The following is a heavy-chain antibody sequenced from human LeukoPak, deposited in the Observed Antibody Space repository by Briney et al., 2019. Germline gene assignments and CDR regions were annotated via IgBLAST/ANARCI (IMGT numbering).Heavy chain of an antibody. V-gene: IGHV4-39*01. CDR2: IFYDGSS. CDR1: SGSISNSNYY. D-gene: IGHD1-26*01. Sequence: PSETLSLTCTVSSGSISNSNYYWGWIRQPPGKGLEWIGSIFYDGSSDYNPSLKSRVTISIDTSKNQFSLRLSSVTAADTAMYYCAKSGGYGLIDYWGQGTLVTVSS. J-gene: IGHJ4*02. CDR3: AKSGGYGLIDY.